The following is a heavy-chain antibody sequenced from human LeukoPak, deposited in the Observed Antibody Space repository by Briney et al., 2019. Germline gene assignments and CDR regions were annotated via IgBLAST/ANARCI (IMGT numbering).Heavy chain of an antibody. D-gene: IGHD2-15*01. CDR3: ARDNCSGGSCYSGFFDY. Sequence: SVKVSCKASGGTFSSYAISWVRQAPGQGLEWMGGIIPIFGTANYAQKSQGRVTITADKSTSTAYIELSSLRSEDTAVYYCARDNCSGGSCYSGFFDYWGQGTLDTVSS. V-gene: IGHV1-69*06. CDR1: GGTFSSYA. J-gene: IGHJ4*02. CDR2: IIPIFGTA.